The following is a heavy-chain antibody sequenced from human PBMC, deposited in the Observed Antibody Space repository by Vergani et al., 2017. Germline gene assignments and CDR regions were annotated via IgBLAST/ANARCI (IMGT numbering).Heavy chain of an antibody. CDR2: IWYDGSNK. V-gene: IGHV3-33*01. Sequence: QVQLVESGGGVVQPGRSLRLSCAASGFTFSSYGMHWVRQAPGKGLEWVAVIWYDGSNKYYADSVKGRFTISRDNSKNTLYLQMNSLRAEDTAVYYCARGELWFGELLYNWFDPWGQGTLVIVS. CDR3: ARGELWFGELLYNWFDP. CDR1: GFTFSSYG. D-gene: IGHD3-10*01. J-gene: IGHJ5*02.